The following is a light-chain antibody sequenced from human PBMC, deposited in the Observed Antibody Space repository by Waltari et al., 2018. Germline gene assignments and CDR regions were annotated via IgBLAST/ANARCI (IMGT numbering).Light chain of an antibody. Sequence: QSALTQPASVSGSPGQSITISCTGTSSAVGFYHLVSWYQQHPGKAPELVVYEVISRPSGVSNRFSGSKSGNTASLTISGLQAEDEADYYCCSYAGRNIWVFGGGTKLTVL. V-gene: IGLV2-23*02. CDR1: SSAVGFYHL. J-gene: IGLJ3*02. CDR2: EVI. CDR3: CSYAGRNIWV.